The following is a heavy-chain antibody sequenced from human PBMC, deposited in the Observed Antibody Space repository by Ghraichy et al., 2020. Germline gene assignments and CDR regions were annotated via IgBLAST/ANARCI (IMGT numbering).Heavy chain of an antibody. CDR3: ARDRTHYDYVWGSFRYSGEAFDI. D-gene: IGHD3-16*02. Sequence: SETLSLTCTVSGGSISSGDYYWSWIRQPPGKGLEWIGYIYYSGSTYYNPSLKSRVTISVDTSKNQFSLKLSSVTAADTAVYYCARDRTHYDYVWGSFRYSGEAFDIWGQGTMVTVSS. J-gene: IGHJ3*02. CDR1: GGSISSGDYY. CDR2: IYYSGST. V-gene: IGHV4-30-4*01.